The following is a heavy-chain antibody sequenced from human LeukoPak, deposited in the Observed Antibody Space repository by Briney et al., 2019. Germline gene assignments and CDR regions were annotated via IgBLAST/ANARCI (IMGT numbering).Heavy chain of an antibody. Sequence: GGSLRLSCAASGFTFSSYWMHWVRQAPGKGLVWASQINSDGSSTNYADSVKGRFTISRDNAKNTLYLQMNSLRAEDTAVYYCARGEVVVPSGYWGQGTLVTVSS. D-gene: IGHD3-22*01. J-gene: IGHJ4*02. CDR3: ARGEVVVPSGY. V-gene: IGHV3-74*01. CDR1: GFTFSSYW. CDR2: INSDGSST.